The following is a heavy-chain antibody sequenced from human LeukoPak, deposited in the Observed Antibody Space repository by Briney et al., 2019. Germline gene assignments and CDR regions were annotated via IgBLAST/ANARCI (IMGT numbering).Heavy chain of an antibody. CDR3: AREGGIAARPFDY. D-gene: IGHD6-6*01. V-gene: IGHV4-59*01. CDR1: GGSISSYY. Sequence: SETLSLTCTVSGGSISSYYWSWLRQPPGKGLEWIGYIYYSGSTNYNPSLKSRVTISVDTSKNQFSLKLSSVTAADTAVYYCAREGGIAARPFDYWGQGTLVTVSS. J-gene: IGHJ4*02. CDR2: IYYSGST.